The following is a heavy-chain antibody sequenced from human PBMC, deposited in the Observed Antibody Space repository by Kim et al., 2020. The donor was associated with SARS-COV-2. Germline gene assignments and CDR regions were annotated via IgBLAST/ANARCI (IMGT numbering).Heavy chain of an antibody. D-gene: IGHD2-15*01. J-gene: IGHJ4*02. CDR3: ANLLSG. V-gene: IGHV3-53*01. CDR2: YSGGGT. Sequence: YSGGGTYYADSVKGRFTISGDNSKNTLYLKMNSLRAEDTAVYYCANLLSGWGQGTRVTVSS.